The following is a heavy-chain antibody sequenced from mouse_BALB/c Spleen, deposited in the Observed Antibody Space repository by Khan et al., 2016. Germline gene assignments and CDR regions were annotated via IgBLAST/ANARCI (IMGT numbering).Heavy chain of an antibody. CDR3: VRSPLYYGSSSYARDF. D-gene: IGHD1-1*01. CDR1: GFSITSYG. CDR2: IWSGRSI. J-gene: IGHJ4*01. V-gene: IGHV2-2*02. Sequence: QVQLKQSGPGLVQPSQSLSITCTVSGFSITSYGIHWVRQSPGKGLEWLGVIWSGRSIDYNAGFISRLSISKDNSKSQVFFKMNSLQPNDTAIYYVVRSPLYYGSSSYARDFWGQGTSVTVSS.